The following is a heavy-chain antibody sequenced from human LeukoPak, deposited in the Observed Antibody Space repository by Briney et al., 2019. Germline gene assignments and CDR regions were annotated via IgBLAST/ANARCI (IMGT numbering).Heavy chain of an antibody. D-gene: IGHD3-10*01. CDR2: IHASGTT. Sequence: GRIHASGTTNYNSSLKIRVSMSVDTSKNQFSLKLTSVTAADTAVYFCARDGADVYGRAFDYWGQGTLVSVSS. J-gene: IGHJ4*02. CDR3: ARDGADVYGRAFDY. V-gene: IGHV4-4*07.